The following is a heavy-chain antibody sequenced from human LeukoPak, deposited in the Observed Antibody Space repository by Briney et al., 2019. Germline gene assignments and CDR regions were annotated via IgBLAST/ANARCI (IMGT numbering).Heavy chain of an antibody. D-gene: IGHD3-9*01. Sequence: GGSLRLSCAASGFTFSSYSMNWVRQAPGKGLEWVSSISSSSSYIYYADSVKGRFTISRDNAKNSLYLQMNSLRAEDTAVYYCAKQRYFDWLQAPPFDYWGQGTLVTVSS. CDR1: GFTFSSYS. CDR3: AKQRYFDWLQAPPFDY. V-gene: IGHV3-21*04. J-gene: IGHJ4*02. CDR2: ISSSSSYI.